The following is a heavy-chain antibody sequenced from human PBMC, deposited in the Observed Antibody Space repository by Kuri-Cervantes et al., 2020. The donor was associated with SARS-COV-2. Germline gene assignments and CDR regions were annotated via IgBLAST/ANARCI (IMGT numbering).Heavy chain of an antibody. D-gene: IGHD6-13*01. V-gene: IGHV3-33*01. J-gene: IGHJ4*02. CDR1: GFTFSSYG. CDR2: IRYDGSNK. CDR3: ARKVSSWYDY. Sequence: LSLTCAASGFTFSSYGMHWVRQAPGKGLEWVAFIRYDGSNKYYADSVKGRFTISRDNSKNTLYLQMNSLRAEDTAVYYCARKVSSWYDYWGQGTLVTVSS.